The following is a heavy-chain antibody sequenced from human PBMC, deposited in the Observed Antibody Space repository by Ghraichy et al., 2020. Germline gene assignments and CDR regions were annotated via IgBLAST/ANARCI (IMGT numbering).Heavy chain of an antibody. V-gene: IGHV3-15*01. CDR1: GFTFSNAW. Sequence: GESLNISCAASGFTFSNAWMSWVRQAPGKGLEWVGRIKSKTDGGTTDYAAPVKGRFTISRDDSKNTLYLQMNSLKTEDTAVYYCTTDPDDFWSGLYPPDYWGQGTLVTVSS. J-gene: IGHJ4*02. D-gene: IGHD3-3*01. CDR2: IKSKTDGGTT. CDR3: TTDPDDFWSGLYPPDY.